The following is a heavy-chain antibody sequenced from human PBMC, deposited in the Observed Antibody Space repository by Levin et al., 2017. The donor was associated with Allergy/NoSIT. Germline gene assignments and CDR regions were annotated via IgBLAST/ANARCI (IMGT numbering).Heavy chain of an antibody. D-gene: IGHD1-26*01. V-gene: IGHV5-51*01. CDR2: INPGDSET. J-gene: IGHJ4*02. Sequence: ASVKVSCKGSGYSFTSYWVGWVRQMPGKGLEWMGIINPGDSETRYSPSFQGQVTISADKSLSTAYLQWSSLKASDTAMYYCAKLLIVGASPLDYWGQGTLVTVSS. CDR3: AKLLIVGASPLDY. CDR1: GYSFTSYW.